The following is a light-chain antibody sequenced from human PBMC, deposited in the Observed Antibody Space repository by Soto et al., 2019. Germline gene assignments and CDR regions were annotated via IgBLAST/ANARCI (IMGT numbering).Light chain of an antibody. CDR3: QPYNNWPPGT. V-gene: IGKV3-15*01. CDR2: GAS. J-gene: IGKJ1*01. Sequence: ERVSTHSPATLSLSPGERATLSCRASQSVSSNLAWYQQKPGQAPRLLIYGASTRATGIPARFSGSGSGTEFTLTISSLQSEDFAVYYCQPYNNWPPGTSGQGTKADI. CDR1: QSVSSN.